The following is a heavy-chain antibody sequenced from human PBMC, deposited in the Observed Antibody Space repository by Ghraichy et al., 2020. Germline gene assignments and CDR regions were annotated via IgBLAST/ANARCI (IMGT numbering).Heavy chain of an antibody. D-gene: IGHD2-2*01. CDR2: IKQDGSEK. V-gene: IGHV3-7*01. CDR3: AREPGVVPAALDY. CDR1: GFTFSSYW. J-gene: IGHJ4*02. Sequence: SCAASGFTFSSYWMSWVRQAPGKGLEWVANIKQDGSEKYYVDSVKGRFTISRDNAKNSLYLQMNSLRAEDTAVYYCAREPGVVPAALDYWGQGTLVTVSS.